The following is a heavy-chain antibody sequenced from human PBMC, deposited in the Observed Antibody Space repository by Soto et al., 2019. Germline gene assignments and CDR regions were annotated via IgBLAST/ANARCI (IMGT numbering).Heavy chain of an antibody. CDR3: ARGNGSGYLFDY. J-gene: IGHJ4*02. CDR1: SGSISSGGYY. V-gene: IGHV4-31*03. CDR2: IYYSGST. D-gene: IGHD3-22*01. Sequence: SETLSLTCTVSSGSISSGGYYWSWIRQHPGKGLEWIGYIYYSGSTYYNPSLKSRVTISVDTSKNQFSLKLSSVTAADTAVYYCARGNGSGYLFDYWGQGTLVTVSS.